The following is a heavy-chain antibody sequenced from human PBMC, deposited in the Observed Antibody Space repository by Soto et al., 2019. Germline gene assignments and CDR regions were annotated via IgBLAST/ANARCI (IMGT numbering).Heavy chain of an antibody. J-gene: IGHJ4*02. Sequence: ASVKVSCKASGYTFTSYAMHWVRQAPGQRLEWMGWINAGNGNTKYSQKFQGRVTITRDTSASTAYMELSSLRSEDTAVYYFARGKLDYRDLRMYYWGRGTLVPVSS. CDR2: INAGNGNT. V-gene: IGHV1-3*01. CDR3: ARGKLDYRDLRMYY. D-gene: IGHD4-4*01. CDR1: GYTFTSYA.